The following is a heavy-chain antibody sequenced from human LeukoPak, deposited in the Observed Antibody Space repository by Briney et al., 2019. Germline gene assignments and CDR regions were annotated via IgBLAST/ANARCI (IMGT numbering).Heavy chain of an antibody. CDR1: GFIFSNYA. Sequence: GGSLRLSCAASGFIFSNYAMSWVRQAPGKGLRWVSAFSGSGGSTYYADSVKGRFTISRDNSKNTLYLQMNSLRAEDTAVYYCAKGTITSFYWGQGTLVTVSS. CDR3: AKGTITSFY. J-gene: IGHJ4*02. V-gene: IGHV3-23*01. D-gene: IGHD1-7*01. CDR2: FSGSGGST.